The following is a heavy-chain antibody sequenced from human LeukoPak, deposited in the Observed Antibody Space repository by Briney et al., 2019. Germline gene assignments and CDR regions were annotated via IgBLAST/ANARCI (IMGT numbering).Heavy chain of an antibody. D-gene: IGHD1-26*01. J-gene: IGHJ6*03. Sequence: ASVKVSCKVSGYTLTELSMHWVRQAPGKGLEWMGGFDPEDGETIYAQKFQGRVTMTEDTSTDTAYMELSSLRSEDTAVYYCATGGVGATTTYYYMDVWGKGTTVTVSS. CDR3: ATGGVGATTTYYYMDV. CDR2: FDPEDGET. V-gene: IGHV1-24*01. CDR1: GYTLTELS.